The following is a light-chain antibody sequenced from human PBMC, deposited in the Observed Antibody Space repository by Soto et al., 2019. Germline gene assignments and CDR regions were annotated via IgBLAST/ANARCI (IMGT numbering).Light chain of an antibody. V-gene: IGKV3-20*01. CDR2: GAS. CDR1: QSVSSSY. CDR3: QQYGSSPH. J-gene: IGKJ3*01. Sequence: EIVLTQSPGTLSLSPGERATLSCRASQSVSSSYFAWYQQKPGQAPRLLIYGASSRATGIPDRFSGSGSGTDFTLTISRLEPEDFAVYYCQQYGSSPHFGPGTKVDIK.